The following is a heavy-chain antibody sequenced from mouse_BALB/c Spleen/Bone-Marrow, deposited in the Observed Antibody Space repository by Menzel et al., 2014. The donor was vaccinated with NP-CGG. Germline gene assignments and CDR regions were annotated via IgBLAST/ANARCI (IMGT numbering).Heavy chain of an antibody. CDR3: AREDNYAFAY. Sequence: EVHLVESGPGLVKPSQSLSLTCTVTGCSITSDYAWHWIRQFPGDKLEWMGYINYSGFTTYNPSLKSRISIIRDTSKNQFFLQLNSVTTEDTATYYCAREDNYAFAYWGQGTLVTVSA. J-gene: IGHJ3*01. CDR2: INYSGFT. V-gene: IGHV3-2*02. CDR1: GCSITSDYA. D-gene: IGHD1-3*01.